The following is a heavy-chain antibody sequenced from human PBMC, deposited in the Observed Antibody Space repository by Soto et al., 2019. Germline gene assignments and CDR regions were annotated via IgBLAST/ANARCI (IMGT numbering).Heavy chain of an antibody. CDR3: ARYQCTYKCGMDV. Sequence: QVQLQESGPGLVKPSETLSLTCIVSGGSISTYYWNWIRQPPGKGLEWIGHIHYSGSTNYNPSLKRRFPIAVDTSKKELSLRLSSVTAADTAVYYCARYQCTYKCGMDVWVQVTTVTVCS. V-gene: IGHV4-59*01. CDR2: IHYSGST. J-gene: IGHJ6*02. D-gene: IGHD1-1*01. CDR1: GGSISTYY.